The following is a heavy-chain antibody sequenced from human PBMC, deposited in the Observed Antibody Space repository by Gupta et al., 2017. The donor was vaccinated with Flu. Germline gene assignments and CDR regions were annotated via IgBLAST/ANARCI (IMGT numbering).Heavy chain of an antibody. CDR2: VGTDGDT. J-gene: IGHJ6*02. CDR3: ARGGGRFLEYFQPYWMDV. Sequence: GLEWVSGVGTDGDTYYSDSVTGRFTISRENAKNSLYLQLNNLRAGDTAVYYCARGGGRFLEYFQPYWMDVGGQGTQVIVSS. V-gene: IGHV3-13*04. D-gene: IGHD3-3*01.